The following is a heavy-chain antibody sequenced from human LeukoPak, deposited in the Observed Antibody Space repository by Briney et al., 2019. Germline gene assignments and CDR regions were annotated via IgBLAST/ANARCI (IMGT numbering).Heavy chain of an antibody. D-gene: IGHD2-15*01. CDR1: GYTFTNYY. J-gene: IGHJ4*02. CDR2: INPSGGRT. V-gene: IGHV1-46*01. CDR3: ARGDIYWDY. Sequence: AAVKVSCKASGYTFTNYYMHWVRQAPGQGLEWMGIINPSGGRTSYAQKFQGRVTMTTDTSTSTVYMEVSSLRSDDTAVYYCARGDIYWDYWGQGTQVTVSS.